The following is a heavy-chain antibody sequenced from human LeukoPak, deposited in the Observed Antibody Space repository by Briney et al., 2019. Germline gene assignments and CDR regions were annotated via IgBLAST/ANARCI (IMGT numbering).Heavy chain of an antibody. J-gene: IGHJ4*02. CDR2: IYHSGTT. Sequence: SETLSLTCVVYGASFSDYYWTWIRQPPGEGLEWIGNIYHSGTTYYNPSPKSRVSISIDTSKNQFSLKLSSVTVADTAVYYCARKDPGYSGYSDFDYWGQGTLVTVSS. CDR3: ARKDPGYSGYSDFDY. V-gene: IGHV4-34*01. D-gene: IGHD5-12*01. CDR1: GASFSDYY.